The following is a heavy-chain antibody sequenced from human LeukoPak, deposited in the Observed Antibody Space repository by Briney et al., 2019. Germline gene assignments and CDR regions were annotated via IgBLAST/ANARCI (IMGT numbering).Heavy chain of an antibody. Sequence: GGSLRFSCAASGFTVSSNYMSWVRQAPGKGLEWVSVIYSGGSTYYADSVKGRFTISRDNSKNTLYLQMNSLRAEDTAVYYCAKEGGGSCLDYWGQGTLVTVSS. CDR1: GFTVSSNY. V-gene: IGHV3-66*01. D-gene: IGHD2-15*01. CDR3: AKEGGGSCLDY. CDR2: IYSGGST. J-gene: IGHJ4*02.